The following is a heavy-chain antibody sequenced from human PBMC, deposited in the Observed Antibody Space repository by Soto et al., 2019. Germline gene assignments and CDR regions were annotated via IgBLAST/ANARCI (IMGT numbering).Heavy chain of an antibody. CDR1: GGSISSGGYY. J-gene: IGHJ6*02. CDR3: ARDTLRRGGGKSGMDV. CDR2: IYYSGST. Sequence: SETLSLTCTVSGGSISSGGYYWSWIRQHPGKGLEWIGYIYYSGSTYYNPSLKSRFTISVDTSKNQFSLKLSSVTAADTAVYYCARDTLRRGGGKSGMDVWGQGTTVTVSS. D-gene: IGHD3-3*01. V-gene: IGHV4-31*03.